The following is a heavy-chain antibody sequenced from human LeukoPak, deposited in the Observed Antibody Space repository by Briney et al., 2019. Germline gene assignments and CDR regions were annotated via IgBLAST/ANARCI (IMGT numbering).Heavy chain of an antibody. V-gene: IGHV4-38-2*01. CDR2: IYHSGST. D-gene: IGHD5-18*01. CDR3: ARGSSSYGRFDY. J-gene: IGHJ4*02. CDR1: GFTFSSYE. Sequence: GSLRLSCAASGFTFSSYEMNWIRQPPGKGLEWIGSIYHSGSTYYNPSLKSRVTISVDTSKNQFSLKLSSVTAADTAVYYCARGSSSYGRFDYWGQGTLVTVSS.